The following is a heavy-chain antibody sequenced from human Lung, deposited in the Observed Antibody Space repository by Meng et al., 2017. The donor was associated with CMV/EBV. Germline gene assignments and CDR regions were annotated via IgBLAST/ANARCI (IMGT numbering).Heavy chain of an antibody. Sequence: QVQLSESGPGRVKLSGTRSVTCAVAGCSISSSNWWSWVLQPPGKGLEWIGEIYHSGSTNDNPSLKSRVTISVDKSKIQFSLKLCSVTAADTAVYYCASFPPPGKQWLVTDYWGQGTLVTVSS. V-gene: IGHV4-4*02. CDR3: ASFPPPGKQWLVTDY. CDR2: IYHSGST. D-gene: IGHD6-19*01. CDR1: GCSISSSNW. J-gene: IGHJ4*02.